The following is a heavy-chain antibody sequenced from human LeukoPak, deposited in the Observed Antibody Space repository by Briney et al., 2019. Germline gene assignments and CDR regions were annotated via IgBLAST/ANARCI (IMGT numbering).Heavy chain of an antibody. CDR2: IYYSGST. D-gene: IGHD3-22*01. CDR3: ASSGYYSNWFDP. V-gene: IGHV4-59*01. J-gene: IGHJ5*02. Sequence: SETLSVTCTVSGGSISSYYWSWIRQPPGKGLEWIGYIYYSGSTNYNPSLKSRVTISVDTSKNQFSLKLSSVTAADTAVYYCASSGYYSNWFDPWGQGTLVTVSS. CDR1: GGSISSYY.